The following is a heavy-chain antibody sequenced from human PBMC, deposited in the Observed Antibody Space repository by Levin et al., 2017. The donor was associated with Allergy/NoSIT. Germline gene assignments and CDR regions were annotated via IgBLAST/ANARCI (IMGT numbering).Heavy chain of an antibody. J-gene: IGHJ4*02. V-gene: IGHV4-34*01. D-gene: IGHD6-13*01. CDR1: GGSFSGYY. CDR2: INHSGST. CDR3: ASIAAAGPLDY. Sequence: SETLSLTCAVYGGSFSGYYWSWIRQPPGKGLEWIGEINHSGSTNYNPSLKSRVTISVDTSKNQFSLKLSSVTAADTAVYYCASIAAAGPLDYWGQGTLVTVSS.